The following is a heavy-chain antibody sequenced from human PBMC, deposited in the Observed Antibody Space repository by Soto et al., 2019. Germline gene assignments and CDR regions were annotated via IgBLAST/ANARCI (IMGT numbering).Heavy chain of an antibody. V-gene: IGHV3-23*01. Sequence: GGSLRLSCAASGFTFSSYAMSWVRQAPGKGLEWVSAISGSGGSTYYADSVKGRFTISRDNSKNTLYLQMNSLRAEDTAVYYCANRPNGSGWFIFDYWAQRTLVTVSS. J-gene: IGHJ4*02. CDR3: ANRPNGSGWFIFDY. CDR2: ISGSGGST. CDR1: GFTFSSYA. D-gene: IGHD6-19*01.